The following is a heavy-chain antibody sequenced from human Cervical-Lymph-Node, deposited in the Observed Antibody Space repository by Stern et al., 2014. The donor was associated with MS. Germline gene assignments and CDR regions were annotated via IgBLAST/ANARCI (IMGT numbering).Heavy chain of an antibody. J-gene: IGHJ4*02. CDR1: GFTFSSYG. D-gene: IGHD5-24*01. Sequence: QVQLVESGGGVVQPGRSLRLSCAASGFTFSSYGMHWVRQAPGKGLEWVAVIWYDGSNKYYADSVKGRFTISRDNSKNTLYLQMNSLRAEDTAVYYCARARGSRWGHFDYWGQGTLVTVSS. V-gene: IGHV3-33*01. CDR3: ARARGSRWGHFDY. CDR2: IWYDGSNK.